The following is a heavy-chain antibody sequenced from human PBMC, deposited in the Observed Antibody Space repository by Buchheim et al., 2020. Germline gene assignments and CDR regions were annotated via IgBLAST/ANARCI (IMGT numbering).Heavy chain of an antibody. CDR2: INPNRGGT. CDR1: GYTFTGYY. V-gene: IGHV1-2*04. Sequence: QVQLVQSGAEVKKPGASVKVSCKASGYTFTGYYMHWVRQAPGQGLEWMGWINPNRGGTNYAQKVQGWVTMTRDTSIRTAYMELSRLRSDDTAVYYCARGGRQKSNWFDPWGQGTL. J-gene: IGHJ5*02. CDR3: ARGGRQKSNWFDP.